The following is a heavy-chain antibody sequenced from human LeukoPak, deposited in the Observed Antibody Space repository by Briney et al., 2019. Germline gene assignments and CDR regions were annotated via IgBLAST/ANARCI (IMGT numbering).Heavy chain of an antibody. D-gene: IGHD2-2*01. CDR1: GGSITTNGYY. V-gene: IGHV4-31*03. CDR3: ARVRRSTTHYYYGMDV. J-gene: IGHJ6*04. Sequence: SQTLSLTCTVSGGSITTNGYYWTWIRQRPRKGLEWIVHIYYTGSTYYNPSLKSRLTISVDMSQNQFSLSLSSVTAADTAVYYCARVRRSTTHYYYGMDVWGKGTTVTVSS. CDR2: IYYTGST.